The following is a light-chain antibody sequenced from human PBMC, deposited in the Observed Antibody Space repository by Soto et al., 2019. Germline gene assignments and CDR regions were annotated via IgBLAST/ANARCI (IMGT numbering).Light chain of an antibody. V-gene: IGKV3D-20*02. CDR3: QQRSYWPRT. Sequence: EMMFTKSPATLSLSPGERATLSCRASQSVSSIYLAWYQKKPGQAPRLLIYGASSRATDIPDRFSGSGSGTDFTLTISRLEPEDSAVYYCQQRSYWPRTFGQGTNVDIK. J-gene: IGKJ1*01. CDR1: QSVSSIY. CDR2: GAS.